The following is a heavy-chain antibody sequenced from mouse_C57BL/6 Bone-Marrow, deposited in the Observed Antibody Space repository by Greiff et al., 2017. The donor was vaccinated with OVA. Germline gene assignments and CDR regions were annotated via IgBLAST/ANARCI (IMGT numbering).Heavy chain of an antibody. V-gene: IGHV1-55*01. CDR2: IYPGGGST. Sequence: VQLQQPGAGLVQPGASVKLSCKASGYAFPSYWITWVQQRPGQGLEWVGDIYPGGGSTNYHETFKSKTTLTVDTSSSTAYMQLSSLTSEDSAVYYCARHGAMDDWGKGTSVTVSS. J-gene: IGHJ4*01. CDR3: ARHGAMDD. CDR1: GYAFPSYW.